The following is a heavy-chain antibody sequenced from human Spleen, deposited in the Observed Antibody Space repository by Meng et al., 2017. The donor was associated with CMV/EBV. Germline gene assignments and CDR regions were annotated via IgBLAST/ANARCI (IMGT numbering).Heavy chain of an antibody. CDR3: GREPFGSGWF. D-gene: IGHD6-19*01. CDR1: GFSFSSYW. V-gene: IGHV3-74*01. CDR2: IKSDGSST. Sequence: GGSLRLSCAASGFSFSSYWMHWVRQVPGKGLVWVSRIKSDGSSTSYADSVKGRFTISRDNAKNTLYLQMNSLRAEDTAVYYCGREPFGSGWFWGQGTLVTGLL. J-gene: IGHJ4*02.